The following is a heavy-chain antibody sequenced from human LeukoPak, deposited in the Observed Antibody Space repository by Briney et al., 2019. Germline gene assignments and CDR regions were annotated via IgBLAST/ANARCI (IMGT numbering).Heavy chain of an antibody. V-gene: IGHV3-30-3*01. CDR2: MSSDGNNK. CDR3: ARPDSSGWSHAFDI. D-gene: IGHD6-19*01. J-gene: IGHJ3*02. Sequence: PGRSLRLSCAASGFTFSSYTMHWVRQAPGKGLEWVAVMSSDGNNKYYADSVKGRFTISRDNSKNTLYLDMNSLRAGDTAVYYCARPDSSGWSHAFDIWGQGTKVTVSS. CDR1: GFTFSSYT.